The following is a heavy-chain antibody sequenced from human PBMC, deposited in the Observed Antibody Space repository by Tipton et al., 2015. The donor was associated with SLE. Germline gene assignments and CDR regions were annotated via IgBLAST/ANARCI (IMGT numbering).Heavy chain of an antibody. CDR3: AKYGSSSDY. J-gene: IGHJ4*02. CDR1: GGSISSGGYS. Sequence: LRLSCVVSGGSISSGGYSWSWIRQTPGKGLEWIGYIYQSGSTYYNPSLKSRVSISVDRSRNQFSLKLSSVTPADTAVYYCAKYGSSSDYWGQGTLVTVSS. CDR2: IYQSGST. D-gene: IGHD6-6*01. V-gene: IGHV4-30-2*01.